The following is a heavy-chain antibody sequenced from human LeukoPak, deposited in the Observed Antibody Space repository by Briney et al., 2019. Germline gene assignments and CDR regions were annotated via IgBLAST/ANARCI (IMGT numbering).Heavy chain of an antibody. V-gene: IGHV3-48*03. CDR2: ISSSGDTI. CDR1: GFTFSSYE. CDR3: ARGGYGANDDAFDI. J-gene: IGHJ3*02. Sequence: GGSLRLSCAASGFTFSSYEMNWVRQAPGKGLEWVSYISSSGDTIYYADSVKGRFTISRDNAKNSLFLQMNSLRDEDTAVYYCARGGYGANDDAFDIWGQGTMVTVSS. D-gene: IGHD4-23*01.